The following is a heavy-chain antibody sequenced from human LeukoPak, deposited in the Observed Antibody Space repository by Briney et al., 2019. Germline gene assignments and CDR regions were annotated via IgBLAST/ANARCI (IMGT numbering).Heavy chain of an antibody. Sequence: ASVKVSCKASGYTFTGYYMHWVRQAPGQGLEWMGRFNPNSGGTNYAQKFQGRVTMTRDTSISTAYMELSRLRSDDTAVYYCARVWYSYGYFDYWGQGTLVTVSS. D-gene: IGHD5-18*01. J-gene: IGHJ4*02. V-gene: IGHV1-2*06. CDR1: GYTFTGYY. CDR2: FNPNSGGT. CDR3: ARVWYSYGYFDY.